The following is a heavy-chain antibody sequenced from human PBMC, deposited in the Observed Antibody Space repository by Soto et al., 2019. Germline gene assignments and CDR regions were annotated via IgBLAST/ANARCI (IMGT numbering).Heavy chain of an antibody. Sequence: GGSLRLSCAASGFTFNNYAMAWLRLAPGKGLEWVSLILGTFDTTHTDSVKGRFTISRDNSRNTVYLQMNSLRVEDTALYFCARDPAGGSFDLWGRGTLVTVSS. CDR2: ILGTFDT. CDR1: GFTFNNYA. J-gene: IGHJ3*01. CDR3: ARDPAGGSFDL. D-gene: IGHD3-10*01. V-gene: IGHV3-23*01.